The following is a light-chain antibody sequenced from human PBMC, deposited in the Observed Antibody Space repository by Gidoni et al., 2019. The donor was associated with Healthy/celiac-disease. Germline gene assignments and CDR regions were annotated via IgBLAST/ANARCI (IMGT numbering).Light chain of an antibody. Sequence: AIRMTQSPSSFSASTGDRVTITCRASQGISSYLAWYQQKPGKAPKLLIYAASTLQSGVPSRFSGSGSGTDFTLTISCLQSEDFATYYCQQYYSYPPYTFGQXTKLEIK. CDR1: QGISSY. J-gene: IGKJ2*01. V-gene: IGKV1-8*01. CDR2: AAS. CDR3: QQYYSYPPYT.